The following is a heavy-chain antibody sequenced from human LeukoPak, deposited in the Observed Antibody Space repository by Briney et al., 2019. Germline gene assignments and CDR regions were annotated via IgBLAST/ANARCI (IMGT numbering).Heavy chain of an antibody. V-gene: IGHV4-34*01. CDR2: IYYSGST. J-gene: IGHJ4*02. Sequence: SETLSLTCAVYGGSFSGYYWSWIRQPPGKGLEWIGYIYYSGSTYYNPSLKSRVTISVDTSKNQFSLELSSVTAADTAVYYCARVADGYNLYYFDYWGQGTLVTVSS. CDR3: ARVADGYNLYYFDY. D-gene: IGHD5-24*01. CDR1: GGSFSGYY.